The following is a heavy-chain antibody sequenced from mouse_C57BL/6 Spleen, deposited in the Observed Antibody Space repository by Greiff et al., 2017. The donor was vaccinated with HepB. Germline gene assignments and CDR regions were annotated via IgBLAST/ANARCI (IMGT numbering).Heavy chain of an antibody. J-gene: IGHJ3*01. D-gene: IGHD3-3*01. CDR3: ARREGQLSWFAY. V-gene: IGHV1-50*01. CDR1: GYTFTSYW. Sequence: QVQLQQPGAELVKPGASVKLSCKASGYTFTSYWMQWVNQRPGQGLEWIGEIDPSDSYTNYNQTFKGKSTLSIDTSSSTAYMQISSLTSEDSAVYYCARREGQLSWFAYWGQGTLVTVSA. CDR2: IDPSDSYT.